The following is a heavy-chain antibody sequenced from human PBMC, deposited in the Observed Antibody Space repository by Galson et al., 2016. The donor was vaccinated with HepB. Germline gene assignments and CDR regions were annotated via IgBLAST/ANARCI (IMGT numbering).Heavy chain of an antibody. D-gene: IGHD6-19*01. CDR3: AREGAEMAVAGTAFDY. V-gene: IGHV3-23*01. J-gene: IGHJ4*02. CDR2: IGGGGGNT. CDR1: GFTFSHYA. Sequence: SLRLSCAASGFTFSHYAMAWVRQAPGKGLEWVSTIGGGGGNTHYADSVKGRFTISRDNTKNTLYLQMNSLRAEGTAVYHWAREGAEMAVAGTAFDYWGQGTLVTVSS.